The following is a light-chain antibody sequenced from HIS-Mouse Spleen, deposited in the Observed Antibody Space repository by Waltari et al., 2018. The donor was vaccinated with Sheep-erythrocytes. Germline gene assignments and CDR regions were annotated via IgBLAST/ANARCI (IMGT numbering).Light chain of an antibody. J-gene: IGLJ3*02. CDR3: SSYTSSSTLV. CDR1: SSDVGGYNY. CDR2: DVS. Sequence: QSALTQPRSVSGSPGQSVTISCTGTSSDVGGYNYVSWYQQHPGKAPKLMIYDVSKRPSGVSNRLSGSKSGNTASLTISGLQAEDEADYYCSSYTSSSTLVFGGGTKLTVL. V-gene: IGLV2-14*01.